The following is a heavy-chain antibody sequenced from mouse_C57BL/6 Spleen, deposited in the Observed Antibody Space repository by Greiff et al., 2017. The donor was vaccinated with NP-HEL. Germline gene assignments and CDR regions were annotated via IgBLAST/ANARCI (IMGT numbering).Heavy chain of an antibody. CDR2: INPNNGGT. V-gene: IGHV1-26*01. CDR3: ARSWGSSPYYAMDD. J-gene: IGHJ4*01. CDR1: GYTFTDYY. D-gene: IGHD1-3*01. Sequence: EVQLQQSGPELVKPGASVKISCKASGYTFTDYYMNWVKQSHGKSLEWIGDINPNNGGTSYNQKFKGKATLTVDKSSSTAYMELRSLTSEDSAVYYCARSWGSSPYYAMDDWGQGTSVTVSS.